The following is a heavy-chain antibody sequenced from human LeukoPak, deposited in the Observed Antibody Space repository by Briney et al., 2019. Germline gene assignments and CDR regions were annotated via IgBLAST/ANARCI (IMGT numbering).Heavy chain of an antibody. CDR3: ARDTITMIVPAVVLDV. CDR2: ISSSSSYI. J-gene: IGHJ6*04. D-gene: IGHD3-22*01. Sequence: PGGSLRLSCAASTFTFSTYNMNWVRQAPGKGLEWVSSISSSSSYIYYADSVKGRFTISRDNAKNSLYLQMNSLRAEDTAVYYCARDTITMIVPAVVLDVWGKGTTVTISS. V-gene: IGHV3-21*01. CDR1: TFTFSTYN.